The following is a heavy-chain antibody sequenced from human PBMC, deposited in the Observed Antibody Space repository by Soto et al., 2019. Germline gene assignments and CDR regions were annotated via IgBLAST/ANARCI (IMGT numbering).Heavy chain of an antibody. J-gene: IGHJ4*02. CDR2: IRSKANNYAT. CDR1: GFTFSGSA. V-gene: IGHV3-73*01. Sequence: GGSLRLSCAASGFTFSGSAMHWVRQASGKGLEWVGRIRSKANNYATAYAASVKGRFTISRDDSKNMAYLQMSSLKTEDTAVYYCTSNRAYCGGDCYYYFDYWGQGT. CDR3: TSNRAYCGGDCYYYFDY. D-gene: IGHD2-21*02.